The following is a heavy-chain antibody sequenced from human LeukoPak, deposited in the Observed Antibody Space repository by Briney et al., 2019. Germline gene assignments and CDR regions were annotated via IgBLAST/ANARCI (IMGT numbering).Heavy chain of an antibody. CDR1: GYTFTSYD. CDR2: MNPNSGNT. D-gene: IGHD3-3*01. V-gene: IGHV1-8*01. CDR3: ARLYYDSWSGYSVPYYYYMDV. Sequence: ASVKVSCKASGYTFTSYDINWVRQATGQGREWMGWMNPNSGNTGYAQKFQGRVTMTRNTSISTAYMELSSLRSEDTAVYYCARLYYDSWSGYSVPYYYYMDVWGKGTTVTVS. J-gene: IGHJ6*03.